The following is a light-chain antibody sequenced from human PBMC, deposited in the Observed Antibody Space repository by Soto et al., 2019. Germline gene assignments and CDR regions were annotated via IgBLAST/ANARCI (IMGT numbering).Light chain of an antibody. Sequence: EIVMTQSPATLSVSPGERATLSCRASQSVSSNLSWYQKKPRQPPRLLIYGASTRATGIPARFSGSGSGTEFTLTISSLQSEDFAVYYWQQYNNWPRTFGQGTKVEIK. V-gene: IGKV3-15*01. CDR3: QQYNNWPRT. CDR2: GAS. J-gene: IGKJ1*01. CDR1: QSVSSN.